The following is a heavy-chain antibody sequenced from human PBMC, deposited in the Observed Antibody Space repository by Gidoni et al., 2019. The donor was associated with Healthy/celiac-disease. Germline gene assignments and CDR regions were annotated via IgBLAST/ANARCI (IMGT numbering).Heavy chain of an antibody. CDR1: SGSFSGYY. Sequence: QVQLQQWGAGLLKPSETLSLTCIVYSGSFSGYYWSLIRQPPGKGLEWIGEINLSGSTNYNPSLKSRVTISRDTSKSQLSLKLSSVTAADTAVYYCARGRTPGIAVAGYPYYYGMDVWGQGTTVTVSS. CDR3: ARGRTPGIAVAGYPYYYGMDV. D-gene: IGHD6-19*01. J-gene: IGHJ6*02. CDR2: INLSGST. V-gene: IGHV4-34*01.